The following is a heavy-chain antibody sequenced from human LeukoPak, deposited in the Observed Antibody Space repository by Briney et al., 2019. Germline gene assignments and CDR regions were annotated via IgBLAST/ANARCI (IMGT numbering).Heavy chain of an antibody. CDR3: TREYCGSTSCYNY. Sequence: GGSLRLSCAASGFTFSSYAMSWVRQAPGKGLEWVGRIRSKANSYATAYAASVKGRFTISRDDSKNTAYLQMNSLKTEDTAVYYCTREYCGSTSCYNYWGQGTLVTVSS. CDR1: GFTFSSYA. D-gene: IGHD2-2*02. CDR2: IRSKANSYAT. J-gene: IGHJ4*02. V-gene: IGHV3-73*01.